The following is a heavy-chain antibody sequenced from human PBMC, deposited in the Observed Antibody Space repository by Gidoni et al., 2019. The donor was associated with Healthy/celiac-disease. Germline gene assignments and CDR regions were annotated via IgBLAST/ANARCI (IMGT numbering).Heavy chain of an antibody. CDR3: ARGGGFGVVNPFDY. J-gene: IGHJ4*02. V-gene: IGHV4-59*01. CDR2: IHYSGST. Sequence: QVQLQVSGPGLVKLSETLSLTCTVSGGSISSYYWSWIRQPPGKGLEWIGYIHYSGSTNYNPSRKSRVTISVDTSKNQFSLKLSSVTAADTAVYYCARGGGFGVVNPFDYWGQGTLVTVSS. CDR1: GGSISSYY. D-gene: IGHD3-3*01.